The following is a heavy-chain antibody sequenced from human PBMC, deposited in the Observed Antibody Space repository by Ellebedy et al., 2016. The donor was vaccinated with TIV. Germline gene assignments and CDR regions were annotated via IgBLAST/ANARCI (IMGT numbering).Heavy chain of an antibody. CDR3: AREQTAAGTLIRFDP. Sequence: SETLSLTCSVSGGSISSSSYYWAWIRQPPGRGLEWIGSVYYSGLTYHNPSLEGRVTISIDTSQNYFSLKLTSVTAADTAVYYCAREQTAAGTLIRFDPWGQGTLVTVSS. CDR1: GGSISSSSYY. CDR2: VYYSGLT. D-gene: IGHD6-13*01. J-gene: IGHJ5*02. V-gene: IGHV4-39*02.